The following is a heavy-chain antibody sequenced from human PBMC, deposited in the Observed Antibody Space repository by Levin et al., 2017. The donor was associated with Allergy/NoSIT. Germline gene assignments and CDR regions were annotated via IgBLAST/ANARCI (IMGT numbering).Heavy chain of an antibody. J-gene: IGHJ4*02. CDR1: GYTFTGYY. V-gene: IGHV1-2*02. CDR2: INPNSGGT. Sequence: GASVKVSCKASGYTFTGYYMHWVRQAPGQGLEWMGWINPNSGGTNYAQKFQGRVTMTRDTSISTAYMELSRLRSDDTAVYYCARRGYYDFWSGYYKDFDYWGQGTLVTVSS. D-gene: IGHD3-3*01. CDR3: ARRGYYDFWSGYYKDFDY.